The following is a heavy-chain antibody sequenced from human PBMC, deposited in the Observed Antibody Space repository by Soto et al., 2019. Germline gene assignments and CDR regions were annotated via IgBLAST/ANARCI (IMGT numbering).Heavy chain of an antibody. J-gene: IGHJ5*02. V-gene: IGHV4-4*07. D-gene: IGHD1-7*01. CDR2: LNTYGNT. CDR1: GGSISSYR. CDR3: GRESGETWDYEAS. Sequence: QVQLQESGPGLVRPSETLSLTCTVSGGSISSYRWSWIRQPAGKGLEWIGRLNTYGNTHYNPSLKSRVTVSVYTSRIQFFLTLRSVTAADSAVYHCGRESGETWDYEASWGQGTPVTVSS.